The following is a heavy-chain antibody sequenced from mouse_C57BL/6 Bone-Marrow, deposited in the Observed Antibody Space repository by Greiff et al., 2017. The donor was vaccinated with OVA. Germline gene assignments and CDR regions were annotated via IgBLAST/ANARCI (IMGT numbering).Heavy chain of an antibody. CDR3: ASPHYYGYYAMDD. J-gene: IGHJ4*01. CDR1: GYTFTSYW. V-gene: IGHV1-7*01. Sequence: VQLQQSGAALAKPGASVKLSCKASGYTFTSYWMHWVKQRPGPGLEWIGYFNPSSGYTKYNQKFKDKATLTADKSSSPSYMQLSSLTSEDSSVYDCASPHYYGYYAMDDWGQGTSVTVSS. D-gene: IGHD1-2*01. CDR2: FNPSSGYT.